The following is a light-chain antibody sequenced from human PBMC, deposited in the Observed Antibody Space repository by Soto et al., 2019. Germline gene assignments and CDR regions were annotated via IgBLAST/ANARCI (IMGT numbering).Light chain of an antibody. J-gene: IGKJ2*01. CDR2: LGS. V-gene: IGKV2-28*01. Sequence: DIVMTQSPLSLPVTPGEPASISCRSSQSLLHSNGYYYLDWYVQKPGQSPQLLIYLGSTRAPGISDRFSGSRSGTDLTLEISRVEAEDVGVYHCMQALQTPYTFGQGTKLEIK. CDR1: QSLLHSNGYYY. CDR3: MQALQTPYT.